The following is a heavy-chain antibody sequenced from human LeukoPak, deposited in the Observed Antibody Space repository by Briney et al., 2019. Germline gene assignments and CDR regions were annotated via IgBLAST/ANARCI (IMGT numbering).Heavy chain of an antibody. J-gene: IGHJ3*01. V-gene: IGHV1-2*06. D-gene: IGHD2-2*01. Sequence: ASVKVSCKASGYTFTDYYIHWVRQAPGQGLEWMGRINPNSGVTVYAQKFQDRVTMTRDASTSTAYMELNSLTSDDTAIYYCARDLIYYQLLLLSFDVWGQGTMVTVSS. CDR1: GYTFTDYY. CDR3: ARDLIYYQLLLLSFDV. CDR2: INPNSGVT.